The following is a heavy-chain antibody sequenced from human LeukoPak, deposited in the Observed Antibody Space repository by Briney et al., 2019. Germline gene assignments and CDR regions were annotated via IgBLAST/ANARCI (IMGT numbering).Heavy chain of an antibody. V-gene: IGHV3-30*02. Sequence: GGSLRLSCTASGFTFSIFGMHWVRQAPGKGLEWVAFIRYDGTNKYYADSVKGRFTISRDNSKNTLYLQMNSLRAEDTAVYYCAKEKKYYYDGSGYPGYDYWGQGTLVTVSS. J-gene: IGHJ4*02. CDR2: IRYDGTNK. CDR3: AKEKKYYYDGSGYPGYDY. D-gene: IGHD3-22*01. CDR1: GFTFSIFG.